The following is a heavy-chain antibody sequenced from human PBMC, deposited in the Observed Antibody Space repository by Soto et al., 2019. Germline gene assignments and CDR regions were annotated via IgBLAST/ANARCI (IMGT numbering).Heavy chain of an antibody. CDR1: GGTFSSYA. Sequence: QVQLVQSGAEVKKPGSSVKVSCKASGGTFSSYAISWVRQAPGQGLEWMGGIIPIFGTANYAQKFQGRVTITADKSTSTAYMELSSLRSEDTAVYYCARDLSCSSTSCYLKENWFDPWGQGTLVTVSS. CDR2: IIPIFGTA. J-gene: IGHJ5*02. D-gene: IGHD2-2*01. V-gene: IGHV1-69*06. CDR3: ARDLSCSSTSCYLKENWFDP.